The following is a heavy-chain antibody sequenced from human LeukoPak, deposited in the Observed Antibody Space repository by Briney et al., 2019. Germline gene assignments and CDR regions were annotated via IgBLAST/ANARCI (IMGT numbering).Heavy chain of an antibody. CDR3: ARRNYDFLTGYYRLDY. V-gene: IGHV4-59*04. D-gene: IGHD3-9*01. CDR2: IYYSGST. CDR1: GASISSYY. Sequence: PSETLSLTCTVSGASISSYYWTWIRQPPGKGLEWIGSIYYSGSTYYNPSLKSRVTISVDTSKNQFSLKLSSVTAADTAVYYCARRNYDFLTGYYRLDYWGQGTLVTVSS. J-gene: IGHJ4*02.